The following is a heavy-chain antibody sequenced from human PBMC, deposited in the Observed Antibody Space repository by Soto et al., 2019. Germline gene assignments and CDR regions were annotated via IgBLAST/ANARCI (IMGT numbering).Heavy chain of an antibody. CDR3: AKYVRGAYAAVYYFDY. V-gene: IGHV3-23*01. CDR2: ISGSGGST. Sequence: GGSLRLSCAASGFTFSSYAMSWVRQAPGKGLEWVSAISGSGGSTYYADSVKGRFTISRDNSKNTLYLQMNSLRAEDTAVYYCAKYVRGAYAAVYYFDYWGQGTLVTVSS. D-gene: IGHD2-2*01. CDR1: GFTFSSYA. J-gene: IGHJ4*02.